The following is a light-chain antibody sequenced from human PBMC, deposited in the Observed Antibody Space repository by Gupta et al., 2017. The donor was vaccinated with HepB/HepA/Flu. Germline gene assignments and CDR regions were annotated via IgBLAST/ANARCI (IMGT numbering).Light chain of an antibody. CDR2: DSF. CDR3: FSYAGNDNWV. CDR1: SSDIGAYNL. Sequence: QSAPPPPPSSSGPPGPSVTVSCPGTSSDIGAYNLVSWYQQHPGKAPKLIIYDSFQRPSGVPDRFSGSKSGNTASLTVSGLQAEDEADYYCFSYAGNDNWVFGGGTKVTVL. J-gene: IGLJ1*01. V-gene: IGLV2-8*01.